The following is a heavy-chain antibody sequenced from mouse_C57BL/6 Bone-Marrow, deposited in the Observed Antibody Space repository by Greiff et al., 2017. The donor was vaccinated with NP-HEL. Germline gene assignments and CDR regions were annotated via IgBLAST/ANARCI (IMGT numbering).Heavy chain of an antibody. Sequence: QVQLQQPGAELVMPGASVKLSCKASGYTFTSYWMHWVKQRPGQGLEWIGEIDPSDSYTNYNQKFKGKSTLTVDKSSSTAYMQLSSLTSEDSAVYYCGRMHYDYHDDDMDYWGQGTAVTVSA. D-gene: IGHD2-4*01. CDR3: GRMHYDYHDDDMDY. V-gene: IGHV1-69*01. J-gene: IGHJ4*01. CDR2: IDPSDSYT. CDR1: GYTFTSYW.